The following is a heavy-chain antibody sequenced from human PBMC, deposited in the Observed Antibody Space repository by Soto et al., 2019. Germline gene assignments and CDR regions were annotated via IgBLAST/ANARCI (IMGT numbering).Heavy chain of an antibody. CDR2: ISGGGETT. J-gene: IGHJ4*02. CDR3: AFNSGSGSYYFDY. Sequence: EVQLLESGGGLVQPGGSLRLSFAASGFTFSSYAMWWVRQAPGKGLECVSAISGGGETTYYADSVKGRFTISRDNSKNTLYLQMNSLRAEDTAVYYCAFNSGSGSYYFDYWGQGTLVTVSS. D-gene: IGHD3-10*01. V-gene: IGHV3-23*01. CDR1: GFTFSSYA.